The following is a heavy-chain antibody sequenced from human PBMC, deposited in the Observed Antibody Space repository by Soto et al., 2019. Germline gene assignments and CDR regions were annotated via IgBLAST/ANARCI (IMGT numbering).Heavy chain of an antibody. CDR3: ATATVPGSAFDY. CDR1: GGSIIGSDW. J-gene: IGHJ4*02. D-gene: IGHD6-19*01. V-gene: IGHV4-4*02. CDR2: VFHSGST. Sequence: SETLCVTCAVAGGSIIGSDWWTWVRQPPGKGLEWIGEVFHSGSTNYKSSLKSRVTISVDKSKNQFSLKLTSVTAADTAVYYCATATVPGSAFDYWGRGTLVTVSS.